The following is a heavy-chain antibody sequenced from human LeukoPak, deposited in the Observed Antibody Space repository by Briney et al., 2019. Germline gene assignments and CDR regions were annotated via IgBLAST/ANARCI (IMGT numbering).Heavy chain of an antibody. J-gene: IGHJ4*02. V-gene: IGHV1-2*02. CDR1: GYTFIDYY. CDR2: TNPNSGGT. Sequence: ASVKVSCKASGYTFIDYYIHWVRQAPGQGLEWMGWTNPNSGGTNFAQKFQGRVTMTRDTSIRTAHMELRRLTSDDTAVYYCARDGGGLVPVPNEWGQGALVTVSS. CDR3: ARDGGGLVPVPNE. D-gene: IGHD2-8*01.